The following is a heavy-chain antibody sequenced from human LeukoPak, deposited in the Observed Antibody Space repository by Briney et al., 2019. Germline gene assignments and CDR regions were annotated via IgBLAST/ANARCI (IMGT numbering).Heavy chain of an antibody. J-gene: IGHJ4*02. CDR3: ARDPHDYGGNALDY. CDR1: GFTFSSYS. V-gene: IGHV3-21*01. Sequence: GGSLRLSCAASGFTFSSYSMNWVRQAPGKGLEWVSSISSSSSYIYYADSVKGRFTISRDNSKNTLYLQMNSLRAEDTAVYYCARDPHDYGGNALDYWGQGTLVTVSS. CDR2: ISSSSSYI. D-gene: IGHD4-23*01.